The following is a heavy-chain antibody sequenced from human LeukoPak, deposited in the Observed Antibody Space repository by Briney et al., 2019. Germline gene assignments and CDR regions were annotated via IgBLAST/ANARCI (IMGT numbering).Heavy chain of an antibody. CDR2: VSHSGNT. CDR3: ARGSGGLYYYYGMDV. CDR1: GGSIGRNIYY. D-gene: IGHD2-15*01. Sequence: SETLSLTCTVSGGSIGRNIYYGGWIRQPPGKGLEWVGSVSHSGNTYYNASLKSRVTVSVDTSKNQFALKVSSVTAADTAVYYCARGSGGLYYYYGMDVWGQGTTVTVSS. V-gene: IGHV4-39*01. J-gene: IGHJ6*02.